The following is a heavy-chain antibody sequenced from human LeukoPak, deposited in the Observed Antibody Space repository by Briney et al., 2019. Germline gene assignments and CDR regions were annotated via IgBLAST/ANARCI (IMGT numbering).Heavy chain of an antibody. V-gene: IGHV4-39*01. CDR2: IYYSGST. J-gene: IGHJ5*02. CDR1: GGSISSSSYY. D-gene: IGHD3-22*01. Sequence: SETPSLTCTVSGGSISSSSYYWGWIRQPPGKGLEWIGSIYYSGSTYYNPSLKSRVTISVDTSKNQFSLKLSSVTAADTAVYYCARLLTYYYDSSRGGWFDPWGQGTLVTVSS. CDR3: ARLLTYYYDSSRGGWFDP.